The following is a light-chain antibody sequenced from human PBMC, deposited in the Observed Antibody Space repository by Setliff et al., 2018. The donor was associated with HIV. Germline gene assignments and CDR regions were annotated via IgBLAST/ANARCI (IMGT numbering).Light chain of an antibody. CDR3: CSNTGSNTFV. Sequence: QSVLTQPASVSGSPGQSITISCSGTSNEVGRYDLVSCDQQHPARAPKLIIYQATRRPSGVSNRFSGSKSGNVASLTISGLQAEDAAYYYCCSNTGSNTFVFGTGTKVTVL. CDR1: SNEVGRYDL. J-gene: IGLJ1*01. V-gene: IGLV2-23*01. CDR2: QAT.